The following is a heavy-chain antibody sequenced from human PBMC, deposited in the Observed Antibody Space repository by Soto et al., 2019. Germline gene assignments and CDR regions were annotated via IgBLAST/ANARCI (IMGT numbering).Heavy chain of an antibody. Sequence: ASVKVSCKASGYTFTIYGFSWVRQAPGQGLEWMGWISAYNGNTNYAQRLQGRVTMTTDTSTSTAYMELRSLRSDDTAVYFCARDALDYYDGSGPGSAFDIWGQGKMVTFSS. J-gene: IGHJ3*02. D-gene: IGHD3-22*01. V-gene: IGHV1-18*01. CDR2: ISAYNGNT. CDR3: ARDALDYYDGSGPGSAFDI. CDR1: GYTFTIYG.